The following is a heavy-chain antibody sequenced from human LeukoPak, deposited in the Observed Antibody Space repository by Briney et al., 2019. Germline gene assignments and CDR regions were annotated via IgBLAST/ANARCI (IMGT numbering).Heavy chain of an antibody. Sequence: ASVKVSCKASGYTFTGYFVHWVRQAPGQGLQWMGWINPNTGGTNYAQKFQGRVTMTRDTSISTAYMELSRLRPDDTAVYYCARFSGTTESYDYWGQGTPVTVSS. CDR1: GYTFTGYF. V-gene: IGHV1-2*02. CDR2: INPNTGGT. J-gene: IGHJ4*02. D-gene: IGHD1-1*01. CDR3: ARFSGTTESYDY.